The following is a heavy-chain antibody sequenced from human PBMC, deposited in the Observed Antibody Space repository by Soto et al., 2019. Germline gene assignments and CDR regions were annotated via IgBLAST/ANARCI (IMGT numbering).Heavy chain of an antibody. V-gene: IGHV1-18*01. D-gene: IGHD3-9*01. CDR2: ISAYNGNT. J-gene: IGHJ3*02. Sequence: QVQLVQSGAEVKKPGASVKVSCKASGYTFTSYGISWVRQAPGQGLEWMGWISAYNGNTNYAQKLQGRVTMTTDTSTDTAYMEMRSLSFDNTAVYYCARDKKYYDILTVYYRFSFDIGGKGTMVTVSS. CDR1: GYTFTSYG. CDR3: ARDKKYYDILTVYYRFSFDI.